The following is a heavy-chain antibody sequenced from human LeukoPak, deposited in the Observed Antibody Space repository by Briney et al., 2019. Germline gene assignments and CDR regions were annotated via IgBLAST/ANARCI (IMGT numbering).Heavy chain of an antibody. CDR3: ARSRYSYGSYYYYMDV. D-gene: IGHD5-18*01. CDR2: IYYSGNP. J-gene: IGHJ6*03. V-gene: IGHV4-59*01. CDR1: GGSISSYY. Sequence: SETLSLTCTVSGGSISSYYGSWIRQPPGKGLEWVGYIYYSGNPNYNPSHKSRVTISVDTSKNQCSLKLSSVTAADTAVYYCARSRYSYGSYYYYMDVWGKGTTVTVSS.